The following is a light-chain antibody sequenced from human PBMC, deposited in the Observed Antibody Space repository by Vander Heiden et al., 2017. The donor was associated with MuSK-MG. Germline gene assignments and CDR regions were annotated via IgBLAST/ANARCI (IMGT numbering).Light chain of an antibody. CDR3: QQYYSTPFT. CDR2: GAS. J-gene: IGKJ3*01. Sequence: DIVMTQSPDSLAVSLGERATNHCTSSQSVLYSSNNKNYLAWYQQKPGQPPKLLIYGASTLESGVPDRFSGSGSGTDFTLTISSLQAEDVAVYYCQQYYSTPFTFGPGTKVDIK. CDR1: QSVLYSSNNKNY. V-gene: IGKV4-1*01.